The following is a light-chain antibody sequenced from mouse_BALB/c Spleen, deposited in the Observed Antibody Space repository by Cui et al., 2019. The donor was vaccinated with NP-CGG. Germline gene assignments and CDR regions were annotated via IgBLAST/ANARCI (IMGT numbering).Light chain of an antibody. V-gene: IGLV1*01. CDR2: GTN. CDR1: TGAVTTSNY. J-gene: IGLJ1*01. Sequence: AVLTPESALTTPPRVTVTPTCRSSTGAVTTSNYANWVQEKPDHLFTGLIGGTNNRAPGVPARFSGSLIGDKAALTITGAQTEDEAIYFCALWYSNHWVFGGGTKLTVL. CDR3: ALWYSNHWV.